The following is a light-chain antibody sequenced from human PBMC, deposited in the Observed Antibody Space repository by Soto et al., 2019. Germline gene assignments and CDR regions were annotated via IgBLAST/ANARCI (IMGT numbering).Light chain of an antibody. V-gene: IGLV2-14*01. Sequence: QSVLTQPASVSGSPGQSITISCTGTSSDVGGYNFVSWYQQHPGRAPKLLIYEVSRRPSGVSNRFSGSKSGDTASLTISGLQAEDEADYYCSSYTSFSTYVFGTGTKVTVL. CDR3: SSYTSFSTYV. J-gene: IGLJ1*01. CDR2: EVS. CDR1: SSDVGGYNF.